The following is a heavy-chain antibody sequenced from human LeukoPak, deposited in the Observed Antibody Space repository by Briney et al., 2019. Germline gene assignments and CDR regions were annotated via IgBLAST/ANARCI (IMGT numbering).Heavy chain of an antibody. CDR2: ILYDGSNK. Sequence: PGRGLRLSCAASRFTFSSYAMQWGRQAQGKGLEWVAVILYDGSNKYYADSVKGRFTIYRDNSKNTLYLQMNSLRAEDTAVYYCARSYYGSGRTSWSRFDPWGQGTLVTVSS. D-gene: IGHD3-10*01. CDR1: RFTFSSYA. V-gene: IGHV3-30-3*02. J-gene: IGHJ5*02. CDR3: ARSYYGSGRTSWSRFDP.